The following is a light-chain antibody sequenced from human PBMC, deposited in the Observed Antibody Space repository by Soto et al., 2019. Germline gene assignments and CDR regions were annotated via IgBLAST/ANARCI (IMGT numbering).Light chain of an antibody. J-gene: IGKJ1*01. CDR2: GGS. Sequence: DIVLTQSPGTLSLSPGERATLSCRASQSVSSNHLAWYQQKPGQAPRLLIYGGSSRATGIPVRFSGSGSETDFTLTITILEPEDFAVYYCQQYSSSRTFGQGTKVDIK. CDR1: QSVSSNH. CDR3: QQYSSSRT. V-gene: IGKV3-20*01.